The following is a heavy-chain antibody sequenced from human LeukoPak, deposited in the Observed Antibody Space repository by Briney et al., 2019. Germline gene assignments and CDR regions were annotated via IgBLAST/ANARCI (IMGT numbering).Heavy chain of an antibody. CDR2: IYYSGST. D-gene: IGHD5-18*01. Sequence: PSETLSLTCTVSGGSISSYYWSWIRQPPGKGLEWIGYIYYSGSTNYNPSLKSRVTISVDTSKNQFSLKLSSVTAADTAVYYCAREYSYGSIDYWGQGTLVTVSS. J-gene: IGHJ4*02. CDR3: AREYSYGSIDY. CDR1: GGSISSYY. V-gene: IGHV4-59*01.